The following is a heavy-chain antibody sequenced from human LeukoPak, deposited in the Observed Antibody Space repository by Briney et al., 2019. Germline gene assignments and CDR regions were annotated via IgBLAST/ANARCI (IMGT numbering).Heavy chain of an antibody. Sequence: HPGGSLRLSCAASGFTFDDYAMHWVRQAPGKGLEWVSGISWNSGSIGYADSVEGRFTISRDNAKNSLYLQMNSLRAEDTALYYCATCPLSGWSNHYYYYYMDVWGKGTTVTISS. J-gene: IGHJ6*03. CDR1: GFTFDDYA. CDR3: ATCPLSGWSNHYYYYYMDV. CDR2: ISWNSGSI. D-gene: IGHD6-19*01. V-gene: IGHV3-9*01.